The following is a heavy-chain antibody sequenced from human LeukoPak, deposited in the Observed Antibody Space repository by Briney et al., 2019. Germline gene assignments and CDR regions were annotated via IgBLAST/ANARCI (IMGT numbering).Heavy chain of an antibody. D-gene: IGHD6-13*01. Sequence: SVKVSCKASGGTFSSYAISWVRQAPGQGLEWMGGIIPIFGTANYAQKFQGRVTITADESTSTAYMEPSSLRSEDTAVYYGARGRSSSSWYYLGYWGQGTLVTVS. CDR2: IIPIFGTA. CDR1: GGTFSSYA. V-gene: IGHV1-69*13. J-gene: IGHJ4*02. CDR3: ARGRSSSSWYYLGY.